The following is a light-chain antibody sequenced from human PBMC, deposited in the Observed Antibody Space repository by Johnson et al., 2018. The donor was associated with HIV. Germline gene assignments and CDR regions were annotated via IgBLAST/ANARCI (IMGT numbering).Light chain of an antibody. CDR2: DNN. Sequence: LTQPPSVSAAPGQKVTISCSGSSSNIGNNYVSWYQQLPGTAPKLLIYDNNKRPSGIPDRFSGSKSGTSATLGITGLQTGDEADYYCETWDSSLSGVFGTGTTLTVV. V-gene: IGLV1-51*01. J-gene: IGLJ1*01. CDR1: SSNIGNNY. CDR3: ETWDSSLSGV.